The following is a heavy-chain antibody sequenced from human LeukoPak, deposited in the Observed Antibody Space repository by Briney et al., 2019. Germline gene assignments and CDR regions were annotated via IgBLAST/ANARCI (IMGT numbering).Heavy chain of an antibody. CDR3: ARDRSSGWGAFDY. J-gene: IGHJ4*01. CDR1: GFTFSSYG. CDR2: ISSSGSTI. D-gene: IGHD6-19*01. V-gene: IGHV3-48*03. Sequence: PGGSLRLSCAASGFTFSSYGMNWVRQAPGKGLEWVSYISSSGSTIYYADSVKGRFTISRDNAKNSLYLQVNSLRAEDTAVYYCARDRSSGWGAFDYWGQGTLVTVSS.